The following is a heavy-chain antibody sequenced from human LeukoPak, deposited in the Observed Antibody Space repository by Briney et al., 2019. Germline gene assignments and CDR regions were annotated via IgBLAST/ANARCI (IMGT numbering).Heavy chain of an antibody. CDR3: ARVHEGSSSSY. D-gene: IGHD6-6*01. V-gene: IGHV1-2*02. CDR2: INPNSGGT. Sequence: GASLKLSCKASGYTFTGYYMHWARQAPGQGLEWMGWINPNSGGTNYAQKFQGRVTMTRDTSISPAYMELSRLRSDDTAVYYCARVHEGSSSSYWGQGTLVTVSS. CDR1: GYTFTGYY. J-gene: IGHJ4*02.